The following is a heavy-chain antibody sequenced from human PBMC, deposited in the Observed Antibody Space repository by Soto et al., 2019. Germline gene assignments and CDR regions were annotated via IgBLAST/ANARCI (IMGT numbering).Heavy chain of an antibody. Sequence: QVQLVESGGGVVQPGRSLELSCEASGFNFNNYPMHWVRQAPGKGLEWVAVIWYDGTEKFYADSLKGRFTISRDNSKNTLFLQMNSLRAEDTAVYYCAGNTPLFNWGQGTLVTVSP. CDR1: GFNFNNYP. V-gene: IGHV3-33*01. J-gene: IGHJ1*01. D-gene: IGHD2-2*02. CDR3: AGNTPLFN. CDR2: IWYDGTEK.